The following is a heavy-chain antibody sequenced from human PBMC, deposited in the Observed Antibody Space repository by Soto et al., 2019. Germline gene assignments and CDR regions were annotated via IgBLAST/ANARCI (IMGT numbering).Heavy chain of an antibody. V-gene: IGHV3-66*01. CDR3: AREVVGYNWNFYY. J-gene: IGHJ4*02. CDR2: IYSGGST. CDR1: GFTVSSNY. Sequence: EVQLVESGGGLVQPGGSLRLSCAASGFTVSSNYMSWVRQAPGKGLEWVSVIYSGGSTYYADSVKGRFTISRDNSKNTLYLQMNSLRAEDTAVYYCAREVVGYNWNFYYWGQGTLVTVSS. D-gene: IGHD1-20*01.